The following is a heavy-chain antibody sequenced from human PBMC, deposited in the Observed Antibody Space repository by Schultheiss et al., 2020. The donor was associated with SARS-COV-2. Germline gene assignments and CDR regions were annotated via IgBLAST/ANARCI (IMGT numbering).Heavy chain of an antibody. CDR3: AKDRITIFGVVTYYYYYGMDV. D-gene: IGHD3-3*01. J-gene: IGHJ6*02. Sequence: SVKVSCKASGGTFSSHAISWVRQAPGQGLEWMGGIIPIFGTANYAQKFQGRVTITADKSTSTAYMELSSLRSEDTAVYYCAKDRITIFGVVTYYYYYGMDVWGQGTMVTVSS. CDR2: IIPIFGTA. CDR1: GGTFSSHA. V-gene: IGHV1-69*06.